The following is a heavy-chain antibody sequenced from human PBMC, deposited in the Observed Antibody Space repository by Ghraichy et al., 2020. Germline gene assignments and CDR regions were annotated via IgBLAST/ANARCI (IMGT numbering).Heavy chain of an antibody. Sequence: SCAASGFSFSRYWMNWVRQAPGKRLEWVANINQDGSEKKYVDSVKGRFTISRDNAKNSLYLEMNSLRAEDTAFYYFAKAAWDTSGYTAFDIWGLGTMVTVSS. CDR3: AKAAWDTSGYTAFDI. CDR1: GFSFSRYW. CDR2: INQDGSEK. D-gene: IGHD3-22*01. J-gene: IGHJ3*02. V-gene: IGHV3-7*01.